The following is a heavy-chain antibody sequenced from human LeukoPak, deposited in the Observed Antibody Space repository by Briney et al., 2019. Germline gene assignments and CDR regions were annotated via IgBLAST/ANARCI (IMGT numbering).Heavy chain of an antibody. V-gene: IGHV1-69*01. CDR1: GGTFSSYA. CDR3: ASSLIVVVPAARGLGD. Sequence: SVKVSCKASGGTFSSYAISWVRQAPGQGLEWMGGIIPIFGTANYAQKFQGRVSITADESTSTAYMELSSLRSEDTAVYYCASSLIVVVPAARGLGDWGQGTLVTVSS. J-gene: IGHJ4*02. CDR2: IIPIFGTA. D-gene: IGHD2-2*01.